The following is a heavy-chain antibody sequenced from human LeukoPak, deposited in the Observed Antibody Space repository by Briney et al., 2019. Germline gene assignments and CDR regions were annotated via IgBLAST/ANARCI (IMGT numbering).Heavy chain of an antibody. CDR2: IYYSGST. CDR1: GGSISSYY. J-gene: IGHJ6*02. CDR3: ARETADLEGARDYYYGMDV. Sequence: PSETLSLTCTVSGGSISSYYWSWIRQPPGKGLEWIGYIYYSGSTNYNPSLKSRVTISVDTSKNQFSLKLSSVTVADTAVYYCARETADLEGARDYYYGMDVWGQGTTVTVSS. D-gene: IGHD1-26*01. V-gene: IGHV4-59*12.